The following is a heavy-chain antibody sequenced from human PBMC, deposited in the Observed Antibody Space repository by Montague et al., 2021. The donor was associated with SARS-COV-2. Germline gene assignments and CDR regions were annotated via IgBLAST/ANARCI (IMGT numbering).Heavy chain of an antibody. J-gene: IGHJ4*02. CDR1: GFTFSSHN. D-gene: IGHD1-26*01. V-gene: IGHV3-48*02. CDR2: ISRSSDTI. CDR3: ARALSSQGSFQWGYYFDS. Sequence: SLRLSCAASGFTFSSHNINWVRQAPGKGLEWVSYISRSSDTIHYADSVKGRFTISRDNAKNLLYLQMNSLRDEDTAVYYCARALSSQGSFQWGYYFDSWGQGTLVTVSS.